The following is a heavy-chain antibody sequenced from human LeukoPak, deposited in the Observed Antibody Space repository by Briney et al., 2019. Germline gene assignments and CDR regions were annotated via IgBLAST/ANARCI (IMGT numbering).Heavy chain of an antibody. J-gene: IGHJ6*02. V-gene: IGHV1-69*04. CDR1: GGTFSSYA. Sequence: GASVKGSCKASGGTFSSYAISWVRQAPGQGLEWMGRIIPILGIAIYAQKFQGRVTITADKSTSTAYMELSSLRSEDTAVYYCAGGNFPNYDILTGYYTPAWVVGSNYGMDVWGQGTTVTVSS. CDR2: IIPILGIA. CDR3: AGGNFPNYDILTGYYTPAWVVGSNYGMDV. D-gene: IGHD3-9*01.